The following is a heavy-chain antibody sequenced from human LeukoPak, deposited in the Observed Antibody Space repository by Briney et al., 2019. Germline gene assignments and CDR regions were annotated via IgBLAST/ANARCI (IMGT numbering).Heavy chain of an antibody. Sequence: SGPTLVNLTQTLTLTCTFSGFSLSTSGVGVGWIRQPPGKALEWLAFIYWDDDKRYSPSLESRLTITKDTFKNQVVLTMTNMDPVDTATYYCAHSEDYYGSVDAFDIWGQGTMVTVSS. CDR2: IYWDDDK. J-gene: IGHJ3*02. D-gene: IGHD3-10*01. V-gene: IGHV2-5*02. CDR3: AHSEDYYGSVDAFDI. CDR1: GFSLSTSGVG.